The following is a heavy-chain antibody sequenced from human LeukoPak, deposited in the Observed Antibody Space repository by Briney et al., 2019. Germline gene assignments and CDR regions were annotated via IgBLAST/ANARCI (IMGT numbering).Heavy chain of an antibody. V-gene: IGHV3-74*01. Sequence: GGSLRLSCAASGFTFSSYWMHWVGHAPGKGLVWVSHINSDGSSTTYADSVRGRFTMSRDNAKNSLYLQMNSLRAEDTAVYYCAREDYSSPIPDYWGQGTLVTVSS. CDR1: GFTFSSYW. D-gene: IGHD6-13*01. CDR3: AREDYSSPIPDY. CDR2: INSDGSST. J-gene: IGHJ4*02.